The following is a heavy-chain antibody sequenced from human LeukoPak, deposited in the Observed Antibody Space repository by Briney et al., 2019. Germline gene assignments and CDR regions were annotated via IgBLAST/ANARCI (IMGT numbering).Heavy chain of an antibody. CDR1: GFTFSSYG. CDR3: AKDKVPAAKTWGYFDY. CDR2: IRYDGSNK. D-gene: IGHD2-2*01. J-gene: IGHJ4*02. V-gene: IGHV3-30*02. Sequence: PGGSLRLSCAASGFTFSSYGMHWVRQAPGKGLERVAFIRYDGSNKYYADSVKGRFTISRDNSKNTLYLQMNSLRAEDTAVYYCAKDKVPAAKTWGYFDYWGQGTLVTVSS.